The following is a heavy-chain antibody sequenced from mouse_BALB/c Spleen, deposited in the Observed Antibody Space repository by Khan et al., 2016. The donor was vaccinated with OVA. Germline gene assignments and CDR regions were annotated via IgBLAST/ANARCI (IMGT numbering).Heavy chain of an antibody. CDR1: GYTFTDFT. V-gene: IGHV1S137*01. CDR2: ISTYYGDA. Sequence: QIQLVQSGAELVRPGVSVKISCKGSGYTFTDFTLHWVKQSHAMSLEWIGVISTYYGDATYNQRFKDKATMTVDKSSSTAYIELARLTSEDSAIXYFTRGGGGNRFAYWGQGTLVTVSA. CDR3: TRGGGGNRFAY. J-gene: IGHJ3*01.